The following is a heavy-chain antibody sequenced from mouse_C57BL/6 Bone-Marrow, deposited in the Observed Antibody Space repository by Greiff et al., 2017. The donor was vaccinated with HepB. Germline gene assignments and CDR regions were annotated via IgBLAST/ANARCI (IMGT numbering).Heavy chain of an antibody. CDR3: AREGWLLSYWYFDV. V-gene: IGHV1-81*01. CDR2: IYPRSGNT. Sequence: VQLQQSGAELARPGASVKLSCKASGYTFTSYGISWVKQRTGQGLEWIGEIYPRSGNTYYNEKFKGKATLTADKSSSTAYMELRSLTSEDSAVYFCAREGWLLSYWYFDVWGTGTTVTVSS. CDR1: GYTFTSYG. D-gene: IGHD2-3*01. J-gene: IGHJ1*03.